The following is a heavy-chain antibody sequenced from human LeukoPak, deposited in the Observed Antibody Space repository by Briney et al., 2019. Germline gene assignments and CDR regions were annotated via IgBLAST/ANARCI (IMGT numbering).Heavy chain of an antibody. J-gene: IGHJ3*02. Sequence: GGSLRLSCAASGFTISSCEMNWVRQTPGKGLEWVSYIDSSGTTIYYADSVKGRFTISRDNAKNSLYLQMNSLRAEDTAVYYCARSSTGTGAFDIWGQGTMVTVSS. V-gene: IGHV3-48*03. CDR2: IDSSGTTI. D-gene: IGHD1-1*01. CDR3: ARSSTGTGAFDI. CDR1: GFTISSCE.